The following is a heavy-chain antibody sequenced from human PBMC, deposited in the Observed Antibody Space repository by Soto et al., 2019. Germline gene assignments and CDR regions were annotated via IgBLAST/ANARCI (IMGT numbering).Heavy chain of an antibody. Sequence: SETLSLTCAVYGGSFSGYYWSWIRQPPGKGLEWIGEINHSGSTNYNPSLKSRVTISVDTSKNQFSLKLSSVTAADTAVYYCARLGIRYYYGMDVWGQGTTVTVSS. D-gene: IGHD7-27*01. J-gene: IGHJ6*02. CDR3: ARLGIRYYYGMDV. V-gene: IGHV4-34*01. CDR1: GGSFSGYY. CDR2: INHSGST.